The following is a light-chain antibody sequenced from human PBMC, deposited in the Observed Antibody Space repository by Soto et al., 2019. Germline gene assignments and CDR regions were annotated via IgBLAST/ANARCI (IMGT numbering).Light chain of an antibody. V-gene: IGKV1-5*01. J-gene: IGKJ5*01. CDR3: QEDNSYPVS. CDR1: QNIGTW. CDR2: YAS. Sequence: DIPVTQSPATLSASVGARVTITCRARQNIGTWLAWYQQKPGKAPKLLIYYASTLGSGVPSRFSGSGSGTEFTLTISSLQPEDVATYYCQEDNSYPVSFGQGTRL.